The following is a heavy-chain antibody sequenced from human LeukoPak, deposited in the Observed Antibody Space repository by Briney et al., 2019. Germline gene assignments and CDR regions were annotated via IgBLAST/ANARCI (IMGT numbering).Heavy chain of an antibody. CDR3: AKDTYGLARVTMVGGDY. CDR2: IKQDGSEK. Sequence: GGSLRLSCAASGFTFSSYWMSWVRQAPGKGLEWVANIKQDGSEKYYVDSVKGRFTISRDNAKNSLYLQMNSLRAEDTAVYYCAKDTYGLARVTMVGGDYWGQGTLVTVSS. D-gene: IGHD3-10*02. V-gene: IGHV3-7*01. J-gene: IGHJ4*02. CDR1: GFTFSSYW.